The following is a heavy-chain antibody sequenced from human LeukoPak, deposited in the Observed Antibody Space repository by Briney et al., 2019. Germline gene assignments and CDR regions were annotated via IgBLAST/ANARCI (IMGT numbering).Heavy chain of an antibody. D-gene: IGHD3-22*01. CDR3: AGLKNYYDSSGYLVTDAFDI. V-gene: IGHV1-18*01. CDR2: ISAYNGNT. Sequence: ASVKVSCKASGYTFTSYGISWVRQAPGQGLEWMGWISAYNGNTNYAQKLQGRVTMTTDISTSTAYMELRSLKSNDTAVYYCAGLKNYYDSSGYLVTDAFDIWGQGTMVTVSS. CDR1: GYTFTSYG. J-gene: IGHJ3*02.